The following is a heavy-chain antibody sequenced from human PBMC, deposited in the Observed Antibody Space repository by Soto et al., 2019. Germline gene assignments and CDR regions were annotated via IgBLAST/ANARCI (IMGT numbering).Heavy chain of an antibody. CDR1: GFTFSSYW. J-gene: IGHJ3*02. D-gene: IGHD1-26*01. Sequence: GESLKISCAASGFTFSSYWMSWVRQAPGKGLEWVANIKQDGSEKYYVDSVKGRFTISRDNAKNSLYLQMNSLRAEDTAVYYCARVKSGSYTRDAFDIWGQGTMVTVSS. CDR2: IKQDGSEK. CDR3: ARVKSGSYTRDAFDI. V-gene: IGHV3-7*01.